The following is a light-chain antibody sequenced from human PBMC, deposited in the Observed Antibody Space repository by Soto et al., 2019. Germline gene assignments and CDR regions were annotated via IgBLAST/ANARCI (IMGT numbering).Light chain of an antibody. V-gene: IGKV3-20*01. J-gene: IGKJ1*01. CDR1: RSVPNDY. CDR2: GAS. Sequence: EMVLTQSPGTLSLSPGERATLSCRASRSVPNDYVSWYQQNPGQAHRLLIYGASSRATGIQDRFSGSGSGTDFTLTIRRLEPEDFAVYYCQQYGSSRWTFGQGTKVDIK. CDR3: QQYGSSRWT.